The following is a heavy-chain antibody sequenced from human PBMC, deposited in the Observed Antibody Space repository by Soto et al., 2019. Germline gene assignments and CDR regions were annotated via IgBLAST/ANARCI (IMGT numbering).Heavy chain of an antibody. CDR1: GGSISSGDYY. V-gene: IGHV4-30-4*01. Sequence: QVQLQESGPGLVKPSQTLSLTCTVSGGSISSGDYYWSWIRQPPGKGLEWIGYIYYSGSTYYNPSLMSRVTISVDTSKNQFSLKLSSVTAADTAVYYCARNDYGDQKPPFPDYWGQGTLVTVSS. J-gene: IGHJ4*02. CDR3: ARNDYGDQKPPFPDY. CDR2: IYYSGST. D-gene: IGHD4-17*01.